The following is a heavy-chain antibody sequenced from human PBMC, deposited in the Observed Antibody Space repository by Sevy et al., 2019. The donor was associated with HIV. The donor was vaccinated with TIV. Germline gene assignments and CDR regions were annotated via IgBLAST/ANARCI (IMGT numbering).Heavy chain of an antibody. CDR1: GFTFSSFA. J-gene: IGHJ4*02. CDR2: INGRGGST. V-gene: IGHV3-23*01. CDR3: ARPTPRIAASSAAFFDY. D-gene: IGHD6-13*01. Sequence: GGSLRLSCAASGFTFSSFAMSWVRQVPGKGLEWVSSINGRGGSTYYADSVKGRVTLSRDNSKNKLFLQMDSLRAEDTAIYYCARPTPRIAASSAAFFDYWGQGTLVTVSS.